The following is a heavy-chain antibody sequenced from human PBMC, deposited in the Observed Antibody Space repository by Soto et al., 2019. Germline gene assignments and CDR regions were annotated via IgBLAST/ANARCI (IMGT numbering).Heavy chain of an antibody. J-gene: IGHJ5*02. V-gene: IGHV4-31*03. D-gene: IGHD6-19*01. Sequence: QVQLQESGPGLVKPSQTLSLTCTVSGGSISSGGYYWSWIRQHPGKGLEWIGYIYYSGSTYYNPSLKSRVTISVDTSKNQFSLKLSSVTAADTAVYYCARDGDSSGWYEDGNWFDPWGQGTLVTVSS. CDR1: GGSISSGGYY. CDR3: ARDGDSSGWYEDGNWFDP. CDR2: IYYSGST.